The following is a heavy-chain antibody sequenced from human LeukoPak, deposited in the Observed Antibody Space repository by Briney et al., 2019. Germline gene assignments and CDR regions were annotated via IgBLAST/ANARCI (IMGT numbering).Heavy chain of an antibody. CDR1: GFTFSSYG. D-gene: IGHD5-18*01. J-gene: IGHJ4*02. CDR3: ARARGYSYGHRSGFDY. CDR2: IRYDGSNK. V-gene: IGHV3-30*02. Sequence: SGGSLRLSCAASGFTFSSYGMHWVRQAPGKGLEWVAFIRYDGSNKYYADSVKGRFTISRDNSKNTLYLQMNSLRAEDTAVYYCARARGYSYGHRSGFDYWGQGTLVTVSS.